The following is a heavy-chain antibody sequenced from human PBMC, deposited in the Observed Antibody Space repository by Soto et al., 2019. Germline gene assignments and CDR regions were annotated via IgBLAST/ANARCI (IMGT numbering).Heavy chain of an antibody. J-gene: IGHJ4*02. Sequence: PVGSLRLSCAVSGFTFNIYSMNWVRQAPGKGLEWVSYISGSSSTTYYADSVKGRFTISRDNAKNSLYLQMNSLRAEDTAVYYCATDKLGYCSDGRCYRPGYFENWGQGTPVTVSS. CDR1: GFTFNIYS. V-gene: IGHV3-48*01. D-gene: IGHD2-15*01. CDR3: ATDKLGYCSDGRCYRPGYFEN. CDR2: ISGSSSTT.